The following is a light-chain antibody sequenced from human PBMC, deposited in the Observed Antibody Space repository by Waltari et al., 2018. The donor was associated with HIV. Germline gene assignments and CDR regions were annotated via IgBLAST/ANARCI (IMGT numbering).Light chain of an antibody. J-gene: IGKJ1*01. CDR2: GAS. CDR1: QSVSSTY. V-gene: IGKV3-20*01. CDR3: QQYGRSPLT. Sequence: EIVMTQSPATLSLSPGERATLSCRASQSVSSTYLAWYQQKLGQAPRLLIYGASSRASGIPDRFSGSGSGTDFTLTITRLEPEDFAVYYCQQYGRSPLTFGQGTKVEIK.